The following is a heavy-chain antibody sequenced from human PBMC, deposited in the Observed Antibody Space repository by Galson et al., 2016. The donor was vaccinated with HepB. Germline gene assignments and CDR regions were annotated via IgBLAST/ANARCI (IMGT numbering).Heavy chain of an antibody. V-gene: IGHV4-34*01. CDR3: ARGRYGLDYYFDS. Sequence: SETLSPTCAVSGWSFSGYHWTWIRQPPGKGLEWIGEINDSGTTDYNPSLKSRISLAVDTSKNQFSLKMTSVTAADPAVYYCARGRYGLDYYFDSWGQGILVTVSS. J-gene: IGHJ4*02. CDR1: GWSFSGYH. CDR2: INDSGTT. D-gene: IGHD3-16*01.